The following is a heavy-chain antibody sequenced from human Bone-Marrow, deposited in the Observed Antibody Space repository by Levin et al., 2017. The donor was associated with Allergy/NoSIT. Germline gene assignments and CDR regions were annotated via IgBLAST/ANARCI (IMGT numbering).Heavy chain of an antibody. CDR2: IKSDADGGAT. V-gene: IGHV3-15*01. Sequence: GGSLRLSCSASEFTFRHAWMTWVRQAPGKGLEWVGRIKSDADGGATDYAAPVRGRFTISRDDSKDTLYLQMNSLKNEDTAIYFCTTGIAVAASYYYYFMDVWGKGTTVTVSS. J-gene: IGHJ6*03. D-gene: IGHD6-19*01. CDR3: TTGIAVAASYYYYFMDV. CDR1: EFTFRHAW.